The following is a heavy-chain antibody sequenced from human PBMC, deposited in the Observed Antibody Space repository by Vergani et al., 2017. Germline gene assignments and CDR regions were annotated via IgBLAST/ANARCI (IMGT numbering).Heavy chain of an antibody. Sequence: QVQLVQSGAEVKKPGSSVKVSCKASGGTFSSYAISWVRQAPGQGLEWMGGIIPIFGTANYAQKFQGRVTITADESTSTAYMELSSLRSEDTAVYYCARGAYCSSTSCYRRPPYYSYYYGMDVWGQGTTVTVSS. CDR1: GGTFSSYA. CDR2: IIPIFGTA. V-gene: IGHV1-69*12. D-gene: IGHD2-2*01. J-gene: IGHJ6*02. CDR3: ARGAYCSSTSCYRRPPYYSYYYGMDV.